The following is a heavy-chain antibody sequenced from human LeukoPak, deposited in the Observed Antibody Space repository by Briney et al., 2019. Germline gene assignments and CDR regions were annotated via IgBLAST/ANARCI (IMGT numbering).Heavy chain of an antibody. CDR1: GGSISSSTYC. CDR2: GKWLEGITTSCAGGST. J-gene: IGHJ4*02. D-gene: IGHD3-10*01. V-gene: IGHV4-39*01. CDR3: ASRPMDGSGSYYLT. Sequence: PSETLSLTCTVSGGSISSSTYCWGRIRQPPGKGLEWIVTGKWLEGITTSCAGGSTYYNASLKSRVNISADKYKDQFSLQLSSVTAADTTVYYCASRPMDGSGSYYLTWGQGTLVSVSS.